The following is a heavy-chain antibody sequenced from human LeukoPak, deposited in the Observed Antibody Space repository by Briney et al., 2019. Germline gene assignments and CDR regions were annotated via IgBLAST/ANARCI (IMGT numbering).Heavy chain of an antibody. CDR3: AKDLGDSEAPSDAFDI. D-gene: IGHD2-21*02. CDR2: ISSDGNNK. Sequence: PGRSLRLSCAASGFIFTTYAVHWVRQAPGKGLEWVAVISSDGNNKYYADSVKGRFTISRDDSKNTLYLQMNSLRAEDTAVYYCAKDLGDSEAPSDAFDIWGQGTMVTVSS. CDR1: GFIFTTYA. V-gene: IGHV3-30-3*01. J-gene: IGHJ3*02.